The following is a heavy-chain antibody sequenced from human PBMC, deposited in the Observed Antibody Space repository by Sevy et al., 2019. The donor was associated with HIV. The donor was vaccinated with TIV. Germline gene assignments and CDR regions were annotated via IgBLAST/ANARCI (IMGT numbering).Heavy chain of an antibody. D-gene: IGHD3-10*01. CDR2: IYYSGST. V-gene: IGHV4-59*01. Sequence: SETLSLTCTVSGGSISSYYWSWIRQPPGKGLEWIGYIYYSGSTNYNPSLKSRVTISVDTSKNQFSLKLSSVTAADMAVYYCARDDGDGMDVWGQGTTVTVSS. CDR1: GGSISSYY. CDR3: ARDDGDGMDV. J-gene: IGHJ6*02.